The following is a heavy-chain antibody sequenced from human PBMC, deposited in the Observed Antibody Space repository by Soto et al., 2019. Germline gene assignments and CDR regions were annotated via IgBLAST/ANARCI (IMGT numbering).Heavy chain of an antibody. V-gene: IGHV4-30-2*01. J-gene: IGHJ6*02. CDR3: ARVIIRGGYYYGMDV. CDR2: IYHSGST. CDR1: GGSISSGGYS. Sequence: SETLSLTCAVSGGSISSGGYSWSWIRQPPGKGLEWIGYIYHSGSTYYNPSLKSRVTISVDRSKNQFSLKLSSVTAADTAVYYCARVIIRGGYYYGMDVRGQGTTVTVSS. D-gene: IGHD3-10*01.